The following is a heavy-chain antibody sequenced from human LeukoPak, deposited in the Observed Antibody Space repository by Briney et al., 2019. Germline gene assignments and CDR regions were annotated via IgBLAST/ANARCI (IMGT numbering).Heavy chain of an antibody. CDR2: IDPSDSYI. V-gene: IGHV5-10-1*01. D-gene: IGHD3/OR15-3a*01. Sequence: GESLKISCKGSGYSFTSYWICWVRQMPGKGLEWMGRIDPSDSYITYSPSFQGHVTISTDKSISTAYLQWSSLKASDTAMYYCARRTGDYYYGMDVWGQGTTVTVSS. J-gene: IGHJ6*02. CDR1: GYSFTSYW. CDR3: ARRTGDYYYGMDV.